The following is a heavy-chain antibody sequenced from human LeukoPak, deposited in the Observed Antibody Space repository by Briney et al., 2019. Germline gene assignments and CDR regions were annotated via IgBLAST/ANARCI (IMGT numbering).Heavy chain of an antibody. Sequence: TGGSLTLSCAASGFTFSHFGRHWVRQAPGRGLEWVVVIWSGGTNYYYADSVRGRFTRYRDNVKRTVSLEMNSLRVEDTAVYYCAKDAQRGSTYTNSLEHWGQGSLV. D-gene: IGHD5/OR15-5a*01. CDR3: AKDAQRGSTYTNSLEH. J-gene: IGHJ5*02. CDR2: IWSGGTNY. CDR1: GFTFSHFG. V-gene: IGHV3-33*06.